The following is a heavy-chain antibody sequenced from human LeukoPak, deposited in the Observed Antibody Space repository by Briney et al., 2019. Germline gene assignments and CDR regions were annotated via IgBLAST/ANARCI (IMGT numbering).Heavy chain of an antibody. J-gene: IGHJ3*02. Sequence: SETLSLTCSVSGGSISSYYWSWIRQPPGKGLEWIGYISYSGSTNYNPSLKSRVTISIDTSKNQFSLKLRSVTAADTAIYYCARQGYDILTGYIDAFDIWGQGTMVTVSS. D-gene: IGHD3-9*01. CDR2: ISYSGST. CDR3: ARQGYDILTGYIDAFDI. CDR1: GGSISSYY. V-gene: IGHV4-59*08.